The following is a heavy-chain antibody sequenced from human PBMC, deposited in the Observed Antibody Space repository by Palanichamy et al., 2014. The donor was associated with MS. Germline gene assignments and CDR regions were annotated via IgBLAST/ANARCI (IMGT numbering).Heavy chain of an antibody. Sequence: EVQLVEVWGRAWYSLAGPSRLSCAASGFTFDDYAMHWVRQAPGKGLEWVSGISWNSGSIGYADSVKGRFTISRDNAKNSLYLQMNSLRAEDTALYYCAMGDCSSTSCYSRIAAAGDWGQGTLVTVSS. CDR1: GFTFDDYA. D-gene: IGHD2-2*01. CDR3: AMGDCSSTSCYSRIAAAGD. J-gene: IGHJ4*02. CDR2: ISWNSGSI. V-gene: IGHV3-9*01.